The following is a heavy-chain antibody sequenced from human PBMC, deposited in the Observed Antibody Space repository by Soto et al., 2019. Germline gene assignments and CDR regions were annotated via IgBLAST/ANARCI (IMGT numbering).Heavy chain of an antibody. CDR2: IYYSGST. V-gene: IGHV4-31*03. Sequence: TLSLTCTVSGGSSSSGGYYWNWIRQHPGKGLEWIGYIYYSGSTYYNPSLKSRVTISVDTSKNQFSLKLSSVTAADTAVYYCARGGGTMVRGVYNWFDPWGQGTLVTVSS. CDR1: GGSSSSGGYY. D-gene: IGHD3-10*01. CDR3: ARGGGTMVRGVYNWFDP. J-gene: IGHJ5*02.